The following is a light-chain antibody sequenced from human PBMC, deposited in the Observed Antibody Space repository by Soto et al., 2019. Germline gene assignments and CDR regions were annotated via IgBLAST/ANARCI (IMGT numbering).Light chain of an antibody. Sequence: SYELTQPPSVSVAPEKTATITCGGTNIGSKRVHWYRQKPGQAPVLLISYDSDRPSGIPERFSGSNSENTATLTISRVEAGDEADYYCQVWDIMTDNYVFGSGTKLTVL. CDR1: NIGSKR. J-gene: IGLJ1*01. CDR3: QVWDIMTDNYV. V-gene: IGLV3-21*04. CDR2: YDS.